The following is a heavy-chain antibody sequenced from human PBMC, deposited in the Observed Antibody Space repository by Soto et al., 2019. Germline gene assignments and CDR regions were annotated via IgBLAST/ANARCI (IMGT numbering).Heavy chain of an antibody. CDR3: VKEGRLAVGGLDL. Sequence: EVQLLESGGDLVQPGGSLRLSCAASGFTFSSFALSWVRQAPGKGLEWVSAISGSGDGTDYADSVKGRFTISRDNSKNTLSLQMDSLRVEDTAIYYCVKEGRLAVGGLDLWGQGALVTVSS. CDR1: GFTFSSFA. J-gene: IGHJ5*02. V-gene: IGHV3-23*01. D-gene: IGHD3-10*01. CDR2: ISGSGDGT.